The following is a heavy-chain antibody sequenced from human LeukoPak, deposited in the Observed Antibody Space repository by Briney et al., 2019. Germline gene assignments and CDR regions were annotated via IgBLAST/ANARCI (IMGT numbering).Heavy chain of an antibody. Sequence: GGSLRLSCAASGFTFSSYAMSWVRQAPGKGLEWVSAISGSGGSTYYADSVKGRFTISRDNSKNTPYLQMNSLRAEDTAVYYCAKGLRRSYDSPPAWGQGTLVTVSS. CDR3: AKGLRRSYDSPPA. V-gene: IGHV3-23*01. J-gene: IGHJ4*02. D-gene: IGHD3-22*01. CDR1: GFTFSSYA. CDR2: ISGSGGST.